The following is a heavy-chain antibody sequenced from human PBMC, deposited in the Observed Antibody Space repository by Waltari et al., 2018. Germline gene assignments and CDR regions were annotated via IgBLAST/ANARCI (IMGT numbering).Heavy chain of an antibody. CDR3: ARDRGGLPIVEVPAAVFDY. CDR1: GYTFASYC. CDR2: INGYNGDT. D-gene: IGHD2-2*01. V-gene: IGHV1-18*04. J-gene: IGHJ4*02. Sequence: QVQLVQSGAEVKKPGASVTVSGKTHGYTFASYCLARVRPAPGQGLEWIGWINGYNGDTNLAQKVQSRLTMTTDAATATAFMELRSLRPDDTAVYYCARDRGGLPIVEVPAAVFDYWGQGTLVTVSS.